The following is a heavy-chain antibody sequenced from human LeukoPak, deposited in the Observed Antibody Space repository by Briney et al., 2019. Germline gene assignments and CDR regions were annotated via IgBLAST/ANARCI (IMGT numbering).Heavy chain of an antibody. Sequence: ASVKVSCTESGYTFTSYYMHWVRQAPGQGLEWMGIINPSGGSTSYAQKFQGRVTMTRDTSTSTVYMELSSLRSEDTAVYYCARSVGIGDYVGYWGQGTLVTVSS. D-gene: IGHD1-26*01. CDR3: ARSVGIGDYVGY. CDR1: GYTFTSYY. CDR2: INPSGGST. V-gene: IGHV1-46*01. J-gene: IGHJ4*02.